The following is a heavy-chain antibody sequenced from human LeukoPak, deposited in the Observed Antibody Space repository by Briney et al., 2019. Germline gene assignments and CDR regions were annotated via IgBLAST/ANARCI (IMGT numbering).Heavy chain of an antibody. CDR2: MNPNIGDA. Sequence: SVKVSCKASGYSFTTYHINWVRQASGQGLEWMGWMNPNIGDAGYAQKFHGRVTITRNTSTRTAYMEVCRLTAEDTTVYYCASAYYNGSGNYYFFDYWGQGTLVTVS. D-gene: IGHD3-10*01. CDR3: ASAYYNGSGNYYFFDY. J-gene: IGHJ4*02. CDR1: GYSFTTYH. V-gene: IGHV1-8*03.